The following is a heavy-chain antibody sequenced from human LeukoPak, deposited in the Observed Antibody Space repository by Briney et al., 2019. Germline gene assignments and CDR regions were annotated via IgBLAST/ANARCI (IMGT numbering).Heavy chain of an antibody. CDR3: AKDIRVRSSSYFDY. D-gene: IGHD6-13*01. J-gene: IGHJ4*02. CDR2: ISWNSGSI. CDR1: GFTFDDYA. V-gene: IGHV3-9*01. Sequence: SLRLSCAASGFTFDDYAMHWVRQAPGKGLEWVSGISWNSGSIGYADSVKGRFTISRDNAKNSLYLQMNSLRAEDTALYYCAKDIRVRSSSYFDYWGQGTLVTVSS.